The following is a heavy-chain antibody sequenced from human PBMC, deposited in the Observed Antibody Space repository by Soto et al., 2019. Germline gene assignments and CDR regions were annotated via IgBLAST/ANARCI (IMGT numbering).Heavy chain of an antibody. CDR1: GFAASRSY. J-gene: IGHJ2*01. D-gene: IGHD1-26*01. CDR2: IYVDGNT. CDR3: ARHVGFYWYFDL. V-gene: IGHV3-66*04. Sequence: EMQLVESGGGLVQPGGSLRLSFAASGFAASRSYMGWVRQAPGKGLDWVSSIYVDGNTYYADSVKGRFTISTDNSKDTLYLQMNSLRADDTAIYYCARHVGFYWYFDLWGRGTLVTVSS.